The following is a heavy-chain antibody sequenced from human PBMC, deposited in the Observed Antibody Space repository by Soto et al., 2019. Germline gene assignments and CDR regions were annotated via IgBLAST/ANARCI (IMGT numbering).Heavy chain of an antibody. CDR2: IYYSGST. V-gene: IGHV4-59*12. Sequence: SETLSLTCTVSGGSISSYYWSWIRQPPGKGLEWIGYIYYSGSTNYNPSLKSRVTISVDTSKNQFSLKLSSVTAADTAVYYCARGFDQWLVLGYWGQGTPVTVSS. J-gene: IGHJ4*02. CDR1: GGSISSYY. D-gene: IGHD6-19*01. CDR3: ARGFDQWLVLGY.